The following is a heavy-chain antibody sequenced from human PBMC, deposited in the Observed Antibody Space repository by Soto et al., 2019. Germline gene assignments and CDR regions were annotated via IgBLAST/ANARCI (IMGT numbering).Heavy chain of an antibody. Sequence: GGSLRLSCAASGFTFSSYGMHWVRQAPGKGLEWVAVISYDGSNKYYADSVKGRFTISRDNSKNTLYLQMNSLRAEDTAVYYCARTGEYSSSPQWAGYYYYYGMDVWGQGTTVTVSS. V-gene: IGHV3-30*03. CDR3: ARTGEYSSSPQWAGYYYYYGMDV. D-gene: IGHD6-6*01. J-gene: IGHJ6*02. CDR2: ISYDGSNK. CDR1: GFTFSSYG.